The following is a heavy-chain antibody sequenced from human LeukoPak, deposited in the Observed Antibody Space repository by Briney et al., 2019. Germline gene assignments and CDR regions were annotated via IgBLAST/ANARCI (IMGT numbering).Heavy chain of an antibody. CDR2: ITSSGDIM. V-gene: IGHV3-11*01. CDR3: ASGSGRSRSYDY. D-gene: IGHD1-26*01. J-gene: IGHJ4*02. CDR1: GFRFSDYY. Sequence: GGSLRLSCSASGFRFSDYYMSWVRLPPGKGLEWLSYITSSGDIMYYADSVKGRFTISRDNSKNTLYLQMSSLRAEDTAVYHCASGSGRSRSYDYWGQGTLVTVSS.